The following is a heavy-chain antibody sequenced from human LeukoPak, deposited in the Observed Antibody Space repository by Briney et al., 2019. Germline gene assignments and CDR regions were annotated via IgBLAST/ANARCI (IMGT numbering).Heavy chain of an antibody. V-gene: IGHV1-18*01. CDR2: ISAYNGNT. D-gene: IGHD6-25*01. CDR3: ARDNLAGSGPMGAHCFDP. CDR1: GYTFTSYG. J-gene: IGHJ5*02. Sequence: GASVKVSCKASGYTFTSYGISWVRQAPGQGLEWMGWISAYNGNTNYAQKLQGRVTMTTDISTSTAYMELRSLRSDDTAVYYCARDNLAGSGPMGAHCFDPWGKETLVTVSS.